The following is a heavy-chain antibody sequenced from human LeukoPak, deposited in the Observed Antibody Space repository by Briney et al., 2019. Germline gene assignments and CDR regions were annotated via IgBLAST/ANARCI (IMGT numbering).Heavy chain of an antibody. CDR2: ISGSGGST. V-gene: IGHV3-23*01. CDR1: GFTFSSYA. D-gene: IGHD3-9*01. CDR3: AKVLSLIFWSFDY. J-gene: IGHJ4*02. Sequence: GGSLRLSCAASGFTFSSYAMSWVRQAPGKGLEWVSTISGSGGSTYYADSVKGRFTISRDNSKNTLYLQLNSLKAEDTAVYYCAKVLSLIFWSFDYWGQGILVTVSS.